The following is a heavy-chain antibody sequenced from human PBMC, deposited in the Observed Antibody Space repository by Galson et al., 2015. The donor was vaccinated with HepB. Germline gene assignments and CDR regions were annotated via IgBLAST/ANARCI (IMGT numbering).Heavy chain of an antibody. J-gene: IGHJ4*02. Sequence: SLRLSCAASGFTFSRYGMQWVRQAPGKGLEWVADIRYDGSNKYYADSVRGRFTISRDNSKKTLYLQMDSLRDEDTAVYYYTGDRFETNPMDVVPGTIVKWGQGTLVTVSS. CDR1: GFTFSRYG. D-gene: IGHD1-1*01. CDR2: IRYDGSNK. CDR3: TGDRFETNPMDVVPGTIVK. V-gene: IGHV3-33*01.